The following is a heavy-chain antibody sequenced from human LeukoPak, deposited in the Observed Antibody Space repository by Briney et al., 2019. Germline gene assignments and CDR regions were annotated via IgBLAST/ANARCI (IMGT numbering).Heavy chain of an antibody. CDR2: IYPGDSDT. J-gene: IGHJ4*02. V-gene: IGHV5-51*01. D-gene: IGHD3-10*02. CDR3: TRHWCSGHPTDY. Sequence: GEPLNISCKGSGYSFTNYWRGWVRQMPGQGLEWMGIIYPGDSDTRYSPSFQGQVTISPDKSISTAYLQGSSLKASDTAMYYRTRHWCSGHPTDYWGQGTLVIVSS. CDR1: GYSFTNYW.